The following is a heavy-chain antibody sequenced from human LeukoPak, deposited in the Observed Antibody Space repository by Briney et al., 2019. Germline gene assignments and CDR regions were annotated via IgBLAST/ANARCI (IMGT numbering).Heavy chain of an antibody. CDR1: GGTFSSYG. V-gene: IGHV1-18*01. CDR2: ISAYNGNT. CDR3: ARREAIAVAGIASRWFDP. J-gene: IGHJ5*02. D-gene: IGHD6-19*01. Sequence: ASVKVSCKASGGTFSSYGISWVRQAPGQGLEWMGWISAYNGNTNYAQKLQGRVTMTTDTSTSTAYMELRSLRSDDTAVYYCARREAIAVAGIASRWFDPWGQGTLVTVSS.